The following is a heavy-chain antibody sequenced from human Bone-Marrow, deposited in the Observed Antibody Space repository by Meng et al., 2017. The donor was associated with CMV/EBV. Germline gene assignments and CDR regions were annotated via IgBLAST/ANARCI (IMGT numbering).Heavy chain of an antibody. D-gene: IGHD6-6*01. J-gene: IGHJ4*02. V-gene: IGHV3-23*03. CDR2: IYSGGSST. CDR3: AKDRRWGSYSSSIAFDY. Sequence: GGSLRLSCAASGFTFSSYSMNWVRQAPGKGLEWVSVIYSGGSSTYYADSVKGRFTISRDNSKNTLYLQMNSLRAEDTAVYYCAKDRRWGSYSSSIAFDYWGQGTLVTVSS. CDR1: GFTFSSYS.